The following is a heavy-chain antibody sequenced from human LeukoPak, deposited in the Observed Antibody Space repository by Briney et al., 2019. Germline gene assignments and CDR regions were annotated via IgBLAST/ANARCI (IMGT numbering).Heavy chain of an antibody. J-gene: IGHJ4*02. D-gene: IGHD3-22*01. Sequence: PSETLSLTCTVSGGSISSSSYYWGWIRQPPGKGLEWIGSIYYSGSTYYNPSLKSRVTISVDTSKNQFSLKLSSVTAADTAVYYCARHPPIFYDSSGYYSPSASDYWGQGTLVTVSS. CDR3: ARHPPIFYDSSGYYSPSASDY. V-gene: IGHV4-39*01. CDR2: IYYSGST. CDR1: GGSISSSSYY.